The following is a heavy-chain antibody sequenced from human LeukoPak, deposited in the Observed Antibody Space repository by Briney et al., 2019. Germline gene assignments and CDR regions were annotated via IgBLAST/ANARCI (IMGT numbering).Heavy chain of an antibody. D-gene: IGHD3-22*01. CDR2: ISGSGGST. V-gene: IGHV3-23*01. CDR3: AKASAMILVVSKHFDY. CDR1: GFTFSSYA. J-gene: IGHJ4*02. Sequence: GGSLRLSCAASGFTFSSYAMSWVRQAPGKGLEWVSAISGSGGSTYYADSVKGRFTISRDNSKNTLYLQMNSLRAEDTAVYYCAKASAMILVVSKHFDYWEQETLVTVSS.